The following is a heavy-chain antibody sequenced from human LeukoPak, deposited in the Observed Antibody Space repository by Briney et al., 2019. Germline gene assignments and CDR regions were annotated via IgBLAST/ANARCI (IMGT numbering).Heavy chain of an antibody. D-gene: IGHD4-23*01. CDR1: VGSINSYY. CDR3: ARGGKATVVTM. CDR2: IYSSGST. J-gene: IGHJ4*02. V-gene: IGHV4-4*07. Sequence: SETLSLTCTVSVGSINSYYCSWIRQPAGKGLEWIGRIYSSGSTNYNPSLKSRVSMSVDTSKNQFSLKLTSVTAAETAVYYCARGGKATVVTMWGQGILVTVSS.